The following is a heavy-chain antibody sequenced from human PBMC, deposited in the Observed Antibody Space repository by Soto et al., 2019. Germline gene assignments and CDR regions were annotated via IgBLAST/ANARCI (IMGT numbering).Heavy chain of an antibody. CDR1: GGSFSGYY. D-gene: IGHD5-18*01. J-gene: IGHJ6*02. CDR2: INHSGST. CDR3: ARDGRRRYSYVSPYYYYYYGMDV. V-gene: IGHV4-34*01. Sequence: SETLSLTCAVYGGSFSGYYWSWIRQPPGKGLEWIGEINHSGSTNYNPSLKSRVTISVDTSKNQFSLKLSSVTAADTAVYYCARDGRRRYSYVSPYYYYYYGMDVWGQGTTVPVSS.